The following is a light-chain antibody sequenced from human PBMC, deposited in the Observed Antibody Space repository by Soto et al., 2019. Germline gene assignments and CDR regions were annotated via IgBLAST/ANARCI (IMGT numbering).Light chain of an antibody. Sequence: EIVLTQSPGTLSLSPGERATLSCRASQSVTSDFLAWYQQKPGPAPRRLIYGASTRAAGVPDRFSGSGSGTDFTLTITRLEPEDFAVYYCQQYGRSSLMFTFGQGTKLGV. V-gene: IGKV3-20*01. CDR2: GAS. J-gene: IGKJ2*01. CDR3: QQYGRSSLMFT. CDR1: QSVTSDF.